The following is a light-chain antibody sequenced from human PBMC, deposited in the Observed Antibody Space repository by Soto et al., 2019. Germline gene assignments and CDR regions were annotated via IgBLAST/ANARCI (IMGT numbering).Light chain of an antibody. CDR2: RTS. CDR1: QSFSCW. Sequence: DIQMTQSPSTLSASVGARVTITCRASQSFSCWLAWYQQKPGKAPNLLIYRTSTLGRGVPSRFSASESGTEFTLATSNPQPDDFATYGGQYYNSDCFYSFGQGTKLEIK. J-gene: IGKJ2*03. CDR3: QYYNSDCFYS. V-gene: IGKV1-5*03.